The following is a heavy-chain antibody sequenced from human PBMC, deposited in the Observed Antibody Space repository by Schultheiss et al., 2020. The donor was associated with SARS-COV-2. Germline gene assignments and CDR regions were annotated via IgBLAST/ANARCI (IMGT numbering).Heavy chain of an antibody. CDR2: INHSGST. D-gene: IGHD3-22*01. V-gene: IGHV4-34*01. Sequence: SETLSLTCTVSGGSISSYYWSWIRQPPGKGLEWIGEINHSGSTNYNPSLKSRVTISVDTSKNQFSLKLSSVTAADTAVYYCARGPALYYYDSSGYYLDYWGQGTLVTVSS. J-gene: IGHJ4*02. CDR3: ARGPALYYYDSSGYYLDY. CDR1: GGSISSYY.